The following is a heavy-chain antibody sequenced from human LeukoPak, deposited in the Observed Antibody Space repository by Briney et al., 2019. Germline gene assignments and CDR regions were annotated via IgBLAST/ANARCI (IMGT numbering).Heavy chain of an antibody. CDR3: AKGRCSGGSCYGRGFDY. CDR1: GFTFSTYA. V-gene: IGHV3-23*01. Sequence: GGSLRLSCAASGFTFSTYAMTWVRQAPGKGLECVSGISGSGGSTYYADSVKGRFTISRDNSKNTLYLQMNSLRAEDTAVYYCAKGRCSGGSCYGRGFDYWGQGTLVTVSS. CDR2: ISGSGGST. J-gene: IGHJ4*02. D-gene: IGHD2-15*01.